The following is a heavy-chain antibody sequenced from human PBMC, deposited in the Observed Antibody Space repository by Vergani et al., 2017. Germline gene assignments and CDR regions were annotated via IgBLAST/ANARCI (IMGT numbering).Heavy chain of an antibody. V-gene: IGHV3-43*02. CDR3: AKVPRSITIFGVVALFGRDV. Sequence: VQLVESGGGVVQPGRSLRLSCAASGFTFDDYAMHWVRQAPGKGLEWVSLISGDGGSTYYADSVKGRFTISRDNSKNSLYLQMNSLRAEDTAVYYCAKVPRSITIFGVVALFGRDVWGQGP. CDR2: ISGDGGST. J-gene: IGHJ6*02. CDR1: GFTFDDYA. D-gene: IGHD3-3*01.